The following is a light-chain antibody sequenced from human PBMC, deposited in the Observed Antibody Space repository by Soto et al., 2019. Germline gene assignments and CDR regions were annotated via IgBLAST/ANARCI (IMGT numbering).Light chain of an antibody. CDR2: AAS. V-gene: IGKV1-17*01. CDR1: QVITND. Sequence: IQMTQSPSSLSASVGDRVTITCRASQVITNDLGWYQQKPGKAPRRLIYAASSLQSGVPSRFSGSGSGTEFTLTISSLQPEDFATYYCLQHNPYPWTFGQGTKVDI. CDR3: LQHNPYPWT. J-gene: IGKJ1*01.